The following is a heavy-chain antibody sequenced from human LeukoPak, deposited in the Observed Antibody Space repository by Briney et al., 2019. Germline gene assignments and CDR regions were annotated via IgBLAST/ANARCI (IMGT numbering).Heavy chain of an antibody. Sequence: GGSLRLSCAVSGITLSNYGMSWVRQAPRKGLEWVAGLSGSGGGTNYADSVQGRFTISRDNPKNTLYLQMNSLRAEDTAVYFCAKRGVVIRVFLVGFHKEAYYFDSWGQGALVTVSS. J-gene: IGHJ4*02. CDR2: LSGSGGGT. CDR1: GITLSNYG. V-gene: IGHV3-23*01. CDR3: AKRGVVIRVFLVGFHKEAYYFDS. D-gene: IGHD3-10*01.